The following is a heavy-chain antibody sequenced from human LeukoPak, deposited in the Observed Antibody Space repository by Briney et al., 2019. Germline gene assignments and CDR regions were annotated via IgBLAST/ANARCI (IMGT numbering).Heavy chain of an antibody. CDR2: MSPRSGST. D-gene: IGHD7-27*01. CDR1: GYSFTSYD. Sequence: ASVKVSCKASGYSFTSYDINWVRQAPGQGPEWMGWMSPRSGSTGYAQKFQGRVAMTSDTSISTAYMELSRLTSDDTAVYYCARTPHNWGADYWGQGTLVTVSS. J-gene: IGHJ4*02. V-gene: IGHV1-8*01. CDR3: ARTPHNWGADY.